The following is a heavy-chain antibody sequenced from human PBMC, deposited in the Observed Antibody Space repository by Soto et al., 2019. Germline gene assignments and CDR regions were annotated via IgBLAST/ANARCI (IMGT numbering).Heavy chain of an antibody. CDR2: IIPILGIA. D-gene: IGHD3-9*01. J-gene: IGHJ6*02. V-gene: IGHV1-69*02. Sequence: SVKVSCKASGGTFSSYTISWVRQAPGQGLEWMGRIIPILGIANYAQKFQGRVTITADKSTSTAYMELSSLRSEDTAVYYCARVPYYDILTGYYPDKRYYYYYGMXVWGQGTTVXVSS. CDR3: ARVPYYDILTGYYPDKRYYYYYGMXV. CDR1: GGTFSSYT.